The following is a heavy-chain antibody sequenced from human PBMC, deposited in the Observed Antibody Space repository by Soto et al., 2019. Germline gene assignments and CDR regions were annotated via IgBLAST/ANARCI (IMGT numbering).Heavy chain of an antibody. CDR1: GLSITDSEMG. D-gene: IGHD6-19*01. Sequence: QVTLKESGPVLVKPTETLTLRCTVSGLSITDSEMGVSWIRQPPGQPLEWLAHIDSSGEKSYRTFLKSRLAISKDTSKSQIVLTMTNMDPADTATYYCARIHLAVAVSPWFDPWGQGSPVTVSS. J-gene: IGHJ5*02. CDR2: IDSSGEK. V-gene: IGHV2-26*01. CDR3: ARIHLAVAVSPWFDP.